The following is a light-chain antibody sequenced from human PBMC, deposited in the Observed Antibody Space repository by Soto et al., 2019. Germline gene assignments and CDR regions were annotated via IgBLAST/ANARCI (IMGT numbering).Light chain of an antibody. CDR3: QQCRNWLLT. CDR1: QNVYNN. CDR2: DAS. J-gene: IGKJ4*01. Sequence: EIVMTQSPATLSVSPGEGATLSCKASQNVYNNLAWYQQRPGQPPRLLIYDASTRATGISARFSGSGYGTEFTLTISSLQSADFAVYFCQQCRNWLLTFGGGTKVEIK. V-gene: IGKV3-15*01.